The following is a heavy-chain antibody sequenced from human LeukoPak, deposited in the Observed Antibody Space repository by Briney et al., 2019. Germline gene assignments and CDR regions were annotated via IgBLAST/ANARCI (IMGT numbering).Heavy chain of an antibody. CDR1: GFLFSGYD. Sequence: PGGSLRLSCAASGFLFSGYDMSWVRQAPGKGLEWVSYITSSSTTLYYADSVKGRFTISRDKAKNSLYLQMSSLRDEDTAVYYCARDLFDSSADYWGQGTLVTVSS. D-gene: IGHD3-22*01. CDR3: ARDLFDSSADY. J-gene: IGHJ4*02. V-gene: IGHV3-48*02. CDR2: ITSSSTTL.